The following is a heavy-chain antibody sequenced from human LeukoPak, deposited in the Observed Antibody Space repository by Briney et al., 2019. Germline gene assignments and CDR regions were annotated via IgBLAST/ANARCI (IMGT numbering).Heavy chain of an antibody. D-gene: IGHD2-2*01. CDR1: GDSISGYY. Sequence: SETLSLTCTVSGDSISGYYWSWIRQPPGSGLEWIGYISYSGNTNYNPSLKSRLTISVDTSKKQFSLRLSAVTAADTAVYYCARLPGAGYCSSTSCYALGAFDIWGRGTLVTVSS. V-gene: IGHV4-59*08. J-gene: IGHJ3*02. CDR3: ARLPGAGYCSSTSCYALGAFDI. CDR2: ISYSGNT.